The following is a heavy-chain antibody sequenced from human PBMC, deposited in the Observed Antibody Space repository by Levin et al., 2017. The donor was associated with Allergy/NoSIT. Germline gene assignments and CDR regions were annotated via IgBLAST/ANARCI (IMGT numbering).Heavy chain of an antibody. CDR1: GLTFRKFA. CDR2: ISADGDIT. Sequence: GESLKISCTASGLTFRKFAMSWVRQAPGKGLEWVSTISADGDITNYADSVRGRFTISRDNSKTTMYLKMNSLRAEDSAVYYCTKQRRGYYDSSGYSWFEFWGQGTLVTVSS. CDR3: TKQRRGYYDSSGYSWFEF. V-gene: IGHV3-23*01. J-gene: IGHJ4*02. D-gene: IGHD3-22*01.